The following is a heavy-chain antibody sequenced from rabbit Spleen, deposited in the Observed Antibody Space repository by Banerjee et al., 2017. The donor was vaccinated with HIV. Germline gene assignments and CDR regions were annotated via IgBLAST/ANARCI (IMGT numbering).Heavy chain of an antibody. V-gene: IGHV1S45*01. CDR2: INAITGKG. CDR3: AGFYGGYGGFGYGWM. Sequence: QDQLEESGGDLVNPEGSLPLSCIASGFSFSSSYWICWVRLAPGKGLEWIACINAITGKGVYANWAKGRFPFSKTASTTVTLQMTSLTGADTATYFCAGFYGGYGGFGYGWMWGPGTLVTVS. J-gene: IGHJ4*01. D-gene: IGHD6-1*01. CDR1: GFSFSSSYW.